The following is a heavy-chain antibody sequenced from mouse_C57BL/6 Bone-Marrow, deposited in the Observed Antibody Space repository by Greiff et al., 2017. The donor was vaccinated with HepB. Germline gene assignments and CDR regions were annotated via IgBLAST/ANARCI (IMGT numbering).Heavy chain of an antibody. J-gene: IGHJ3*01. CDR1: GYTFTSYW. D-gene: IGHD2-1*01. V-gene: IGHV1-55*01. CDR2: IYPGSGST. CDR3: ARSRYGNGIAY. Sequence: QVQLQQPGAELVKPGASVKMSCKASGYTFTSYWITWVKQRPGQGLEWLGDIYPGSGSTNYNEKFKSKATLTVDTSTSTAYMQLSSLTSEDSAVSYCARSRYGNGIAYWGQGTLGTVSA.